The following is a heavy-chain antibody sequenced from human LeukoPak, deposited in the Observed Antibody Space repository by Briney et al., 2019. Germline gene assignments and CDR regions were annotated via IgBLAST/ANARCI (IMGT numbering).Heavy chain of an antibody. CDR1: GGSISSSSYY. V-gene: IGHV4-39*07. J-gene: IGHJ6*03. Sequence: PSETLSLTCTVSGGSISSSSYYWGWIRQPPGKGLEWIGSIYYSGSTYYNPSLKSRVTISVDTSKNQFSLKLSSVTAADTAVYYCARRRRFTLSYYYMDVWGKGTTVTVSS. CDR3: ARRRRFTLSYYYMDV. CDR2: IYYSGST. D-gene: IGHD5-12*01.